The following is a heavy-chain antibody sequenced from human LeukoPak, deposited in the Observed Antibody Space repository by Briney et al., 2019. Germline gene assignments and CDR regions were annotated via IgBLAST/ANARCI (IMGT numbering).Heavy chain of an antibody. CDR3: VKDTAAIFDAFDI. J-gene: IGHJ3*02. CDR2: ISGDGGTI. V-gene: IGHV3-43*02. CDR1: GFTFDDYA. D-gene: IGHD3-3*01. Sequence: SGGSLRLSCAASGFTFDDYAMHWVRQAPGKGLEWVSLISGDGGTIHYADSVKGRFTISRDNSKNSLYLQMNSLRTEDTALYYCVKDTAAIFDAFDIWGRGTMVTASS.